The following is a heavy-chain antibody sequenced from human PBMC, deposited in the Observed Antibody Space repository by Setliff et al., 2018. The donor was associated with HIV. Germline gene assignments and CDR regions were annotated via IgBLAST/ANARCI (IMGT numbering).Heavy chain of an antibody. CDR3: AKDRSLVRPGYFDY. CDR2: IWYDGSNK. Sequence: PRGSLKISCAASGFTFSSYGMHWVRQAPGKGLEWVAVIWYDGSNKYYADSVKGRFTISRDNSKNTLYLQMNSLRAEDTAVYYCAKDRSLVRPGYFDYWGQGTLVTVSS. J-gene: IGHJ4*02. D-gene: IGHD2-8*02. CDR1: GFTFSSYG. V-gene: IGHV3-33*06.